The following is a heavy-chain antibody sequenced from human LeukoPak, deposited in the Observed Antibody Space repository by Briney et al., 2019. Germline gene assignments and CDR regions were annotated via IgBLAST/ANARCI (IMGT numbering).Heavy chain of an antibody. J-gene: IGHJ4*02. V-gene: IGHV4-34*01. CDR3: ARALYGGNDY. Sequence: SETLSLTCAVYGGSFSGYYWSWIRQPPGKGLEWIGEINHSGSTNYNPSLKSRVTISVDTSKNQSSLKLNSVTAADTAVYYCARALYGGNDYWGQGTLVTVSS. CDR2: INHSGST. CDR1: GGSFSGYY. D-gene: IGHD4-23*01.